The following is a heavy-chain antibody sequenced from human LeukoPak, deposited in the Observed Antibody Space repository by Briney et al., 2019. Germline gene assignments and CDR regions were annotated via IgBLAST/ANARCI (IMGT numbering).Heavy chain of an antibody. V-gene: IGHV3-30*04. CDR2: ISYDGSNK. D-gene: IGHD3-3*01. CDR1: GFTFRSYA. CDR3: ARGKRITIRYYYYMDV. Sequence: GGSLRLSCAASGFTFRSYAMHWVRQAPGKGLEWVAVISYDGSNKYYADSVKGRFTISRDNSKNTLYLQMNSLRAEDTAVYYCARGKRITIRYYYYMDVWGKGTTVTVSS. J-gene: IGHJ6*03.